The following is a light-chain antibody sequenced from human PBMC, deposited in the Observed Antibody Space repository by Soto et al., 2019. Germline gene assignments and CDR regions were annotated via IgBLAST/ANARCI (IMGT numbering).Light chain of an antibody. CDR3: QQYNNYPLT. Sequence: DIQMTPSPSTLSGSLGYIFTITFLASQTISSWLAWYQQKPGKAPKLLIYKASTLKSGVPSRFSGSGSGTEFTLTISSLQPDDFATYYCQQYNNYPLTFGQGTKVDIK. CDR2: KAS. J-gene: IGKJ1*01. V-gene: IGKV1-5*03. CDR1: QTISSW.